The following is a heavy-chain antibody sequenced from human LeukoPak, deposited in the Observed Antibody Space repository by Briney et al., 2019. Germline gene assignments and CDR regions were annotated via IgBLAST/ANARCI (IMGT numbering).Heavy chain of an antibody. D-gene: IGHD3-3*01. Sequence: GGSLRLSCAASGFTFSTYGMSWVRRAPGKGLEWVSVIYSGGSTYYADSVKGRFTIPRDNSKNTLYLQMNSLRAEDTAVYYCARDFFWSGYYYGMDVWGQGTTVTVSS. CDR2: IYSGGST. CDR1: GFTFSTYG. V-gene: IGHV3-66*01. J-gene: IGHJ6*02. CDR3: ARDFFWSGYYYGMDV.